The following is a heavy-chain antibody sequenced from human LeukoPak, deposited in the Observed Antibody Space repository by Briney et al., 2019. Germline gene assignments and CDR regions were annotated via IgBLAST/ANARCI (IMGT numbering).Heavy chain of an antibody. V-gene: IGHV4-30-2*01. CDR3: ARDSPDYGVDV. J-gene: IGHJ6*02. Sequence: SETLSLTCAVSGGSISSGGYSWSWIRQPPGEGLEWIGYIYQSGSTDYNPSLKSRVTISVDRSKNQLSLKLSSVTAADTAVYYCARDSPDYGVDVWGQGTTVTVSS. CDR1: GGSISSGGYS. CDR2: IYQSGST.